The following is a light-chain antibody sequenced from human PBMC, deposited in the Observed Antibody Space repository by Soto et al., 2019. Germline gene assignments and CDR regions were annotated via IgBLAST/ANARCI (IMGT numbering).Light chain of an antibody. CDR2: GAS. Sequence: AMTQSPSTLSVSPVERATLSFIASQSVSSNLAWYQQKPGQAPRLLIYGASTRATGIPARFSGSGSGTEFTLTISSLQSEDFAVYYCQQYNNWPPWTFGQGTKVDIK. CDR3: QQYNNWPPWT. J-gene: IGKJ1*01. CDR1: QSVSSN. V-gene: IGKV3-15*01.